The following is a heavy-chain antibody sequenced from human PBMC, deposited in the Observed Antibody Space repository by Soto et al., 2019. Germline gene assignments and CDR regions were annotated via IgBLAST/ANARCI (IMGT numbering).Heavy chain of an antibody. V-gene: IGHV4-34*01. CDR3: ARGGLTTVPPLT. Sequence: QMQLQQWGAGLLKPSETLSLTCAVYGGSFIGYSYYGIRQPPGKGLEWIGEINRSGSTNYNPSLKSRVTISVDTSKNQFSLTLSSVTAADTAIYYCARGGLTTVPPLTWGQGTLVTVSS. D-gene: IGHD4-17*01. CDR1: GGSFIGYS. CDR2: INRSGST. J-gene: IGHJ4*02.